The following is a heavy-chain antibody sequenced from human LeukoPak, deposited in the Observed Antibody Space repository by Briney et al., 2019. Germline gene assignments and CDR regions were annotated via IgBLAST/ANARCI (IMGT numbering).Heavy chain of an antibody. CDR3: AKGLYDDTFLNWFDP. V-gene: IGHV3-23*01. Sequence: PGGSLRLSCAASGFTFSSYAMSWVRQAPGRGLEWVSGISGSGLSTYYAASVKGRFTVSRDNSKNTLFLQMNSLRAEDTAVYYCAKGLYDDTFLNWFDPWGQGTLVTVSS. J-gene: IGHJ5*02. CDR1: GFTFSSYA. CDR2: ISGSGLST. D-gene: IGHD3-16*01.